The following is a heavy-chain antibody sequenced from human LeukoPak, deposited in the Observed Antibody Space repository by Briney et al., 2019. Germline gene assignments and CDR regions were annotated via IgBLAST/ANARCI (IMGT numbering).Heavy chain of an antibody. V-gene: IGHV1-8*01. CDR2: MNPNSGNT. CDR3: ARGSGRYCSGGSCYSSP. Sequence: ASVKVSCKASGYTFTSYDINWVRQATGQGLEWMGWMNPNSGNTGYAQKFQGRVTMTRNTSISTAYMELSSLRSEDTAVYYCARGSGRYCSGGSCYSSPWDQGTLVTVSS. D-gene: IGHD2-15*01. J-gene: IGHJ5*02. CDR1: GYTFTSYD.